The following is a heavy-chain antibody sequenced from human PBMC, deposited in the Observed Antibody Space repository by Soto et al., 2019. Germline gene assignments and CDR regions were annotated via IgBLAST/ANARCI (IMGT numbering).Heavy chain of an antibody. D-gene: IGHD5-18*01. CDR1: GGTFSSYA. CDR3: ARGRSVSVWDKAMDPFRY. Sequence: QVQLVQSGAEVKKPGSSVKVSCKASGGTFSSYAISWVRQAPGQGLEWMGGIIPIFGTANYAQKFQGRVTITADESTRTAYKELSSLRSEDTAVYYCARGRSVSVWDKAMDPFRYLGQGTLVTVSS. V-gene: IGHV1-69*01. CDR2: IIPIFGTA. J-gene: IGHJ4*02.